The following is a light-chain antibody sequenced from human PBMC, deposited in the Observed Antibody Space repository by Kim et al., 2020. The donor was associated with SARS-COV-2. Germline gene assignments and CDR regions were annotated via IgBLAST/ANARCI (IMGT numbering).Light chain of an antibody. J-gene: IGLJ3*02. CDR3: QAWDSSTWV. CDR2: QDS. CDR1: KVGDKY. V-gene: IGLV3-1*01. Sequence: VPPGQTASITCSGDKVGDKYACWYQQKPGQSPVLVIYQDSKRPSGIPERFSGSNSGNTATLTISGTQAMDEADYYCQAWDSSTWVFGGGTQLTVL.